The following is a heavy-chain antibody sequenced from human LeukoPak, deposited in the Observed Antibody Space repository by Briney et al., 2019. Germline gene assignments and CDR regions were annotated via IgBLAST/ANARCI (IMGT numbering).Heavy chain of an antibody. CDR1: GGSISSSSYY. J-gene: IGHJ4*02. CDR2: IYSSGST. V-gene: IGHV4-39*07. Sequence: SETLSLTCTVSGGSISSSSYYWGWIRQPPGNGLEWIGSIYSSGSTYYNPSLKSRVTISVDTSKNQFSLRLSSVTAADTAVYYCARGSRGYYYGWGQGTLVTVSS. CDR3: ARGSRGYYYG. D-gene: IGHD3-22*01.